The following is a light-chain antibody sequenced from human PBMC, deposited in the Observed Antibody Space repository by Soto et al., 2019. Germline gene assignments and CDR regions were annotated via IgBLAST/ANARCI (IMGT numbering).Light chain of an antibody. CDR1: SSDVGSYNR. J-gene: IGLJ1*01. V-gene: IGLV2-18*02. Sequence: QSVLTQPPSVSGSPGQSVTISCTGTSSDVGSYNRVSWYQQPPGTAPKLMIYEVSNRPSGVPDRFSGSKSGNTASLTISGLQAEDEADYYCSSYTSSSCYVFGTGTKLTVL. CDR3: SSYTSSSCYV. CDR2: EVS.